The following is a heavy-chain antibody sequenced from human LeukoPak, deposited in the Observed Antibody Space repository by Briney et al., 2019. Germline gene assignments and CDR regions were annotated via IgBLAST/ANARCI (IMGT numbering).Heavy chain of an antibody. CDR1: GFTFSSYS. J-gene: IGHJ4*02. V-gene: IGHV3-21*01. D-gene: IGHD3-9*01. CDR2: ISSSSSYI. CDR3: ARVDFAWLPDY. Sequence: PGGSLRLSCAASGFTFSSYSMNWVRQAPGKGLEWVSSISSSSSYISYADSVKGRFTISRDNAKNSLYLQMNSLRAEDTAVYYCARVDFAWLPDYWGQGTLVTVSS.